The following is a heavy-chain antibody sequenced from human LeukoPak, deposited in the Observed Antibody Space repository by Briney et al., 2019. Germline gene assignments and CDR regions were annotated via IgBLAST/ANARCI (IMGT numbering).Heavy chain of an antibody. Sequence: GGSLRLSCAASGFTFSSYAMHWVRQAPGKGLEWVAVISYDGSNKYYADSVKGRFTISRDNSKNTLYLQMNSLKTEDTAVYYCTTDLSRWGQGTLVTVSS. CDR3: TTDLSR. CDR1: GFTFSSYA. V-gene: IGHV3-30-3*01. D-gene: IGHD6-25*01. J-gene: IGHJ4*02. CDR2: ISYDGSNK.